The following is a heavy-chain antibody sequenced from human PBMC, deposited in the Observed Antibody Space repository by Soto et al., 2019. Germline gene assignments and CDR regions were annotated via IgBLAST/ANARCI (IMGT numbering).Heavy chain of an antibody. V-gene: IGHV4-59*01. Sequence: SETLSLTCTVSGGSISSYYGSWILQPPGKGLEWIGYILYSGSTNYNPSLKSRVTISVDTSKNQFSLKLSSVTAADTAVYYCARGGSWFDPWGQGTLVTVSS. CDR3: ARGGSWFDP. CDR2: ILYSGST. CDR1: GGSISSYY. D-gene: IGHD1-26*01. J-gene: IGHJ5*02.